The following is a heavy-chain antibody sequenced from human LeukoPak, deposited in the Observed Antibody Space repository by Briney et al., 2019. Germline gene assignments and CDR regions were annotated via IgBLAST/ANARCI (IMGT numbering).Heavy chain of an antibody. D-gene: IGHD1-26*01. CDR2: TYYRSKWYN. Sequence: SQTLSLTCAISGDSVSSNSAAWSWIRQSPSRGLEWLGRTYYRSKWYNDYAVSVKSRLTINPDTSKNQFSLQLNSVTPEDAAVYYCAREEWALDYWGQGTLVTVSS. J-gene: IGHJ4*02. CDR3: AREEWALDY. V-gene: IGHV6-1*01. CDR1: GDSVSSNSAA.